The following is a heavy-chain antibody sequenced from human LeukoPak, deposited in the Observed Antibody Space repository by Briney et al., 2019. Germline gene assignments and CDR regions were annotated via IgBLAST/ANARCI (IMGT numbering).Heavy chain of an antibody. J-gene: IGHJ4*02. V-gene: IGHV3-33*01. CDR3: ARDGRRGCSYGYEDY. Sequence: GRSLRLSCAASGFTFSSYGMHWVRQAPGKGLEWVAVIWYDGSNKYYTDSVKGRFTISRDNSKNTLYLQMNSLRAEDTAVYYCARDGRRGCSYGYEDYWGQGTLVTVSS. D-gene: IGHD5-18*01. CDR1: GFTFSSYG. CDR2: IWYDGSNK.